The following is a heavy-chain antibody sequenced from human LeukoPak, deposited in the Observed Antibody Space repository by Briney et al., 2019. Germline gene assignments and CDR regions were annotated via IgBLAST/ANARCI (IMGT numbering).Heavy chain of an antibody. D-gene: IGHD1-26*01. CDR3: ATDRNGGKYYDY. CDR1: RLNFRNYG. J-gene: IGHJ4*02. V-gene: IGHV3-33*01. Sequence: GRSLRLSCAASRLNFRNYGMHWVRQAPGKGLEWVAVIWYDGSNQYYVDSVKGRFTVSKDNAKNMLYLQMNSLRAEDTAVYYCATDRNGGKYYDYWGQGTLVTVSS. CDR2: IWYDGSNQ.